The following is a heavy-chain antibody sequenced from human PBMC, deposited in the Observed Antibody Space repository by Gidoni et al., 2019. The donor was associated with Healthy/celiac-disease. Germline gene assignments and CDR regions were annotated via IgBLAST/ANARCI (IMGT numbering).Heavy chain of an antibody. J-gene: IGHJ3*02. CDR3: ARAGTTVTTSGPARRAFDI. V-gene: IGHV3-21*01. D-gene: IGHD4-17*01. Sequence: EVQLVASGGGLVKPGGSLRLSCAASGFTFSSHRMNWVRQAPGKGLAWVSSISSSSSYICYANSVKGRFTISRDNAKNSLYLQMNSLRAEDTAVYYCARAGTTVTTSGPARRAFDIWGQGTMVTVSS. CDR1: GFTFSSHR. CDR2: ISSSSSYI.